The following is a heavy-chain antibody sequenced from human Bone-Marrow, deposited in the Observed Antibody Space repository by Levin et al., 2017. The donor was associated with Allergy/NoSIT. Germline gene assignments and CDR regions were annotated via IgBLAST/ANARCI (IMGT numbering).Heavy chain of an antibody. D-gene: IGHD2-15*01. J-gene: IGHJ4*02. CDR3: ARVPTVCSGGTCYVDY. CDR1: GFTFSSFW. V-gene: IGHV3-74*01. CDR2: ISNDGSRT. Sequence: GESLKISCAASGFTFSSFWMHWVRQAPGKGLVWVSHISNDGSRTNYVDSVKGRFTISRDNAKNTLYLQMNRLRAEDTAVYYCARVPTVCSGGTCYVDYWGQGTLVTVSS.